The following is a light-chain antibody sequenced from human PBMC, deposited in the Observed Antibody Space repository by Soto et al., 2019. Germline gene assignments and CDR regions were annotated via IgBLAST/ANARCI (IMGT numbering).Light chain of an antibody. CDR1: SSDVGGYNY. CDR2: DVS. V-gene: IGLV2-11*01. CDR3: CSYAGSYTFG. Sequence: QSVLTQPRSVSGSPGQSVTISCTGTSSDVGGYNYVSWYQQHPGKAPKLMIYDVSKRPSGVPDRFSGPKSGNTASLTISGLQAEDEADYYCCSYAGSYTFGFGGGTKLTVL. J-gene: IGLJ3*02.